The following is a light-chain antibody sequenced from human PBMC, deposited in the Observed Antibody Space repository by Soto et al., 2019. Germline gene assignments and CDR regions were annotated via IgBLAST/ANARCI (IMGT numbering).Light chain of an antibody. CDR3: QQYNSYSPT. V-gene: IGKV1-5*01. CDR1: QSISSW. Sequence: DIQMTQSTSTLSASVGDRVTITCRASQSISSWLAWYQQKPGKAPKLLIYDASSLESGVPSRFSGSGSGTEFTLTISSLQPDDVATYYCQQYNSYSPTFGQGTKVEIK. J-gene: IGKJ1*01. CDR2: DAS.